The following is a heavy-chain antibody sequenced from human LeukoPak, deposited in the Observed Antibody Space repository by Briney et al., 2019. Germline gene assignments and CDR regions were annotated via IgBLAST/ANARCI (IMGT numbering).Heavy chain of an antibody. Sequence: GGSLRLSCAASEFTFSSYGMHWVRQAPGKGLEWVAFIRYDGSNKYYADSVKGRFTISRDNSKNTLFLQMNSLRVEDTAVHYCAKDQPYKWGDREILTGYYDYWGQGTLVTVSS. J-gene: IGHJ4*02. CDR2: IRYDGSNK. V-gene: IGHV3-30*02. CDR3: AKDQPYKWGDREILTGYYDY. CDR1: EFTFSSYG. D-gene: IGHD3-9*01.